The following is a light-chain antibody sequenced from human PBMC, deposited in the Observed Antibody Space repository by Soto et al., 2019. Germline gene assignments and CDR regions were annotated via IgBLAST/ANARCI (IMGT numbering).Light chain of an antibody. Sequence: EVVMTQSPGTLSLSPGERATLSCRASQSVSSNLAWYQQKHGQAPRLLIYGASTRATGIPARFSGSGSGTEFTLTISSLQSEDFAVYYCQQYDNWPPITFGQGTRLAIK. CDR1: QSVSSN. V-gene: IGKV3-15*01. J-gene: IGKJ5*01. CDR2: GAS. CDR3: QQYDNWPPIT.